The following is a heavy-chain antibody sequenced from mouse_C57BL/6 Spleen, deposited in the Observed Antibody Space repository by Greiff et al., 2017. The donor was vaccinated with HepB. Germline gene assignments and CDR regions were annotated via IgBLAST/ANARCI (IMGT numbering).Heavy chain of an antibody. D-gene: IGHD1-1*01. Sequence: EVMLVESGGGLVKPGGSLKLSCAASGFTFSSYAMSWVRQTPEKRLEWVATISDGGSYTYYPDNVKGRFTISRDNAKNNLYLQMSHLTSEDTAMYYCARDDAHYYGSRSWFAYWGQGTLVTVSA. CDR3: ARDDAHYYGSRSWFAY. V-gene: IGHV5-4*01. CDR1: GFTFSSYA. J-gene: IGHJ3*01. CDR2: ISDGGSYT.